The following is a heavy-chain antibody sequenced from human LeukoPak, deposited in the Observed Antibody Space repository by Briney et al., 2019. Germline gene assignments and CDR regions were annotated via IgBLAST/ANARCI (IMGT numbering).Heavy chain of an antibody. CDR1: GFTFNIYE. D-gene: IGHD4-17*01. CDR2: ISNSGGSK. CDR3: ARVDGDSYYYYMDV. V-gene: IGHV3-48*03. J-gene: IGHJ6*03. Sequence: GGSLRLSCAASGFTFNIYEMNWVRQAPGKGLEWVSYISNSGGSKYYADSVKGRFTISRDNAKDSLYLQMTSLKAEDTAVYYCARVDGDSYYYYMDVWGKGTTVTISS.